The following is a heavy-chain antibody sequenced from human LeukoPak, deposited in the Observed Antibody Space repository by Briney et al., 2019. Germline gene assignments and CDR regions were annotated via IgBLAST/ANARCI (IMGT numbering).Heavy chain of an antibody. V-gene: IGHV3-73*01. J-gene: IGHJ4*02. CDR2: IKTKTNSYAT. D-gene: IGHD6-13*01. Sequence: PGRSLRLSCAASGFTFSGSAIHWVRQASGKGLEWVGRIKTKTNSYATAYAASVKGRFTISRDDAKNTAYLQMNSLKSEDTAVYYCTIEYSSSWYLDYWGQGTLVTVSS. CDR3: TIEYSSSWYLDY. CDR1: GFTFSGSA.